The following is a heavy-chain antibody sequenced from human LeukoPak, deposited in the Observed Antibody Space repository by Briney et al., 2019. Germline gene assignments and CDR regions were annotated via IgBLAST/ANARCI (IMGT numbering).Heavy chain of an antibody. CDR3: ARDRELGS. J-gene: IGHJ5*02. CDR1: GGSISIYY. D-gene: IGHD3-16*01. V-gene: IGHV4-59*01. Sequence: SETLSLTGIVSGGSISIYYWNRIRQPPGKGLEWIGYIYNSGSTDYNPSLKRRVTISADTSKNQFSLKLTSVTAADTAVYYCARDRELGSWGQGILVTVSS. CDR2: IYNSGST.